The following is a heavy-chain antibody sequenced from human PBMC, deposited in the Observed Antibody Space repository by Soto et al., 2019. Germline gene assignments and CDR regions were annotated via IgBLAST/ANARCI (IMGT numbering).Heavy chain of an antibody. D-gene: IGHD2-21*01. CDR3: ASARHIGP. J-gene: IGHJ5*02. CDR2: IKEDGSER. CDR1: GFTFSNYW. V-gene: IGHV3-7*01. Sequence: VGSLRLSCAASGFTFSNYWMSWVRQAPGKGLEWVANIKEDGSERNYVDSVKGRFTISRDNAENSLYLQMNSLRAEDMAVYYCASARHIGPWGQGTLVTVSS.